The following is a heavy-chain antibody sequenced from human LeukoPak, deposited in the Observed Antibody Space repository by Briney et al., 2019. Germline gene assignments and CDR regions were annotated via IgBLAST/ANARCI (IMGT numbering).Heavy chain of an antibody. Sequence: GGSLRLSCAASGFTFSSYWMHWVRQAPGKGLVWVSRINSDGSSTSYADSVKGRFTISRDNAKNTLYLQMNSLRAEDTAVYYCARGTYYYDSSGYTDDPGFDYWGQGTLVTVSS. CDR2: INSDGSST. CDR3: ARGTYYYDSSGYTDDPGFDY. V-gene: IGHV3-74*01. D-gene: IGHD3-22*01. J-gene: IGHJ4*02. CDR1: GFTFSSYW.